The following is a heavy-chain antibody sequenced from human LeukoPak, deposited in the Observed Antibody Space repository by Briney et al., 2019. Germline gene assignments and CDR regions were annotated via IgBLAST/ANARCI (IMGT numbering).Heavy chain of an antibody. CDR3: ARGDMVRGIIGGYYFDY. CDR1: GCTFTGYY. V-gene: IGHV1-2*02. J-gene: IGHJ4*02. CDR2: INPNSGGT. Sequence: ASVKVSCKASGCTFTGYYMHWVRQAPGQGLEWMGWINPNSGGTNYAQKFQGRVTMTRDTSISTAYMELSRLRSDDTAVYYCARGDMVRGIIGGYYFDYWGQGTLVTVSS. D-gene: IGHD3-10*01.